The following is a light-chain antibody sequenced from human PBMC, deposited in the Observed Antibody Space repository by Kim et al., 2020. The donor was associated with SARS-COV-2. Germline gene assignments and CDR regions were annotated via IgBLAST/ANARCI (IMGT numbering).Light chain of an antibody. J-gene: IGLJ1*01. V-gene: IGLV1-40*01. CDR2: GNS. CDR1: SANIGAGYD. Sequence: QRVTISCTGSSANIGAGYDVHWYQHLPGTAPKLLIYGNSNRPSGVPDRFSGSKSGTSASLAITGLQAEDETDYYCQSYDNSLSGYVFGTGTKVTVL. CDR3: QSYDNSLSGYV.